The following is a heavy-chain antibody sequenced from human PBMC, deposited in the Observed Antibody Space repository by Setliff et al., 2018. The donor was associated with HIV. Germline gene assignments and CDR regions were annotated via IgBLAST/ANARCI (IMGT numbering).Heavy chain of an antibody. CDR3: AKSRITSQYDALDI. V-gene: IGHV3-23*01. CDR2: ITSSGDNT. J-gene: IGHJ3*02. D-gene: IGHD2-2*01. CDR1: GFTFSNYA. Sequence: GESLKISCAASGFTFSNYAMTWVRQAPGKGLEWVSVITSSGDNTDYADFVKGRFTISRDNSKNTVYLQMNSLRVDDTAVYYCAKSRITSQYDALDIWGQGTMVTVSS.